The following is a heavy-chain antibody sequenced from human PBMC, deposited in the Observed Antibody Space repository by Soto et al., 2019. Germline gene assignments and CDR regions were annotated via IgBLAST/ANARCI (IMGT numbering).Heavy chain of an antibody. Sequence: PGESLKISCKGSGYNCNSYWITWVRQMPGEGLEWMGRIDPSDSYTNYSPSFQGHVTISTDKSINTAYLQWSSLKTSDTAVYFCARHGDWAANFFDSWGQGTLVTVSS. CDR1: GYNCNSYW. V-gene: IGHV5-10-1*01. J-gene: IGHJ4*02. CDR2: IDPSDSYT. D-gene: IGHD6-25*01. CDR3: ARHGDWAANFFDS.